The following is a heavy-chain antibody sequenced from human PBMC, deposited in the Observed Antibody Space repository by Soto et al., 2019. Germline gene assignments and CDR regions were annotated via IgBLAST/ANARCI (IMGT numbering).Heavy chain of an antibody. V-gene: IGHV3-48*02. CDR3: VRGVVVVVGSSAENFDH. D-gene: IGHD2-15*01. Sequence: PGGSLRLSCVTSGFTFTKYSMNWVRQAPGKGLEWVSYISYSGETKYYADSLKGRYAISRDDAKNSVYLQMNSLRDEDTAFYYCVRGVVVVVGSSAENFDHCGQGTMVAVYS. CDR2: ISYSGETK. CDR1: GFTFTKYS. J-gene: IGHJ4*02.